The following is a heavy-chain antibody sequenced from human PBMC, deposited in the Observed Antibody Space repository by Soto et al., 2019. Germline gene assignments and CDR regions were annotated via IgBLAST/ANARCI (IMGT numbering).Heavy chain of an antibody. CDR2: ISSTSRTI. CDR3: ARDSGYNTGLDFDY. D-gene: IGHD6-19*01. CDR1: GFTLSDYS. Sequence: GGSLRLSCTASGFTLSDYSMNWVRQAPGKGLEWLSYISSTSRTIYNADSVKGRFIISRDNAKNSLYLQMNALRDEDTAVYFCARDSGYNTGLDFDYWGQGTLVTAPQ. J-gene: IGHJ4*02. V-gene: IGHV3-48*02.